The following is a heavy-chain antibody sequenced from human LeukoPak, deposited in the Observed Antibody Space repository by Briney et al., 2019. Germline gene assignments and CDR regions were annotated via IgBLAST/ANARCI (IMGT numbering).Heavy chain of an antibody. V-gene: IGHV4-39*01. CDR2: IYYSGST. J-gene: IGHJ5*02. CDR1: GGSISSSSYY. Sequence: SETLSLTCTVSGGSISSSSYYWGWIRQPPGKGLEWIGSIYYSGSTYYNPSLKSRVTISVDTSKNQFSLKLSSVTAADTAVYYCVRSPRAVAGTKWFDPWGQGTLVPVSS. CDR3: VRSPRAVAGTKWFDP. D-gene: IGHD6-19*01.